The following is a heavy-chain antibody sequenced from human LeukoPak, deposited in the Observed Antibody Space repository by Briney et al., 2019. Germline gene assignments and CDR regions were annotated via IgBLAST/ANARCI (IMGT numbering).Heavy chain of an antibody. V-gene: IGHV3-30-3*01. J-gene: IGHJ3*02. CDR1: VFTFSSYA. CDR2: ISYDGSNK. CDR3: ARDGQWLVDAFDI. Sequence: GGSLRLSCAASVFTFSSYAMHWVRQAPGKGLKWVAVISYDGSNKYYADSVKGRFTISRDNSKNTLYLQMNSLRAEDTAVYYCARDGQWLVDAFDIWGQGTMVTVSS. D-gene: IGHD6-19*01.